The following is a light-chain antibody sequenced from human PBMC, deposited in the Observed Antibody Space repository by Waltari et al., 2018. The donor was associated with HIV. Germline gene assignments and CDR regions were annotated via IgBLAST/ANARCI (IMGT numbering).Light chain of an antibody. CDR2: DNN. V-gene: IGLV1-51*01. CDR1: NLGNDY. J-gene: IGLJ3*02. CDR3: GTWDISLSGGV. Sequence: QSVLTQPPSVSAAPGQKVTISCSNLGNDYVSWYQHLPGAAPKLVIYDNNKRPSGIPDRFSGSKSCTSATLAITGLLTGDEAVYYCGTWDISLSGGVFGGGTKLTVL.